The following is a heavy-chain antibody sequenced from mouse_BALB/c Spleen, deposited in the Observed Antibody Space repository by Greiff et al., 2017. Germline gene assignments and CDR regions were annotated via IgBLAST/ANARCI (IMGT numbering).Heavy chain of an antibody. J-gene: IGHJ3*01. CDR3: ARQGTMITTAWFAY. CDR2: ISSGGSYT. Sequence: DVHLVESGGDLVKPGGSLKLSCAASGFTFSSYGMSWVRQTPDKRLEWVATISSGGSYTYYPDSVKGRFTISRDNAKNTLYLQMSSLKSEDTAMYYCARQGTMITTAWFAYWGQGTLVTVSA. V-gene: IGHV5-6*01. CDR1: GFTFSSYG. D-gene: IGHD2-4*01.